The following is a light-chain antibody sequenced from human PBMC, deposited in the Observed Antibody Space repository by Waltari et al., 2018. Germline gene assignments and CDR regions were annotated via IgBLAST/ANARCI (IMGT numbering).Light chain of an antibody. CDR2: DVS. CDR1: SSDVGSSNS. V-gene: IGLV2-14*03. J-gene: IGLJ3*02. CDR3: SSESSDKVVL. Sequence: QSALTQPASVSGSPGQSVTISCTGTSSDVGSSNSVSWYQDHPGQGPKVIIYDVSDRPSGVYARFAGSKAGNTASLTISRLQAEDEADYYCSSESSDKVVLFGGGTKVTVL.